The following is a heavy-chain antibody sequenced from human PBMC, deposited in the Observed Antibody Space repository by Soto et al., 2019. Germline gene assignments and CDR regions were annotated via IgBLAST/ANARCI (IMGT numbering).Heavy chain of an antibody. Sequence: SETLSLTCAVSGGSISSSNWWNWVRQPPGKGLEWIGEIYHSGSTNYNPSLKSRVTISVDKSKNQFSLKLSSVTAADTAVYYCARAHRLAVAGAFDYWGLGTLVTVSS. J-gene: IGHJ4*02. CDR1: GGSISSSNW. D-gene: IGHD6-19*01. V-gene: IGHV4-4*02. CDR3: ARAHRLAVAGAFDY. CDR2: IYHSGST.